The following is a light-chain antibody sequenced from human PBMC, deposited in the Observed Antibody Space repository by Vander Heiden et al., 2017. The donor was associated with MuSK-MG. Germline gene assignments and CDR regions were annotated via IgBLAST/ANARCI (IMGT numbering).Light chain of an antibody. Sequence: SYELTQPPSVSVSPGQTASITCSGDKLGDNYACWYQQKPGQPPVLVIYKDSKRPSGIPERFAGSNSGNTATLTISGTQAMDEADYYCQAWDSSFVVFGGGTKLTVL. V-gene: IGLV3-1*01. J-gene: IGLJ2*01. CDR3: QAWDSSFVV. CDR1: KLGDNY. CDR2: KDS.